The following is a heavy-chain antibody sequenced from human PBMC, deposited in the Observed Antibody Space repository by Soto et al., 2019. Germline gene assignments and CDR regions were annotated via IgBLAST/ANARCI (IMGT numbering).Heavy chain of an antibody. CDR2: IFSNDEK. V-gene: IGHV2-26*01. D-gene: IGHD2-21*02. CDR1: RLSLRNAIKG. CDR3: ARIQDCGGDCYMNRFDP. J-gene: IGHJ5*02. Sequence: KHTGSPTWSYTVSRLSLRNAIKGESWIRQPPGKALEWLAHIFSNDEKSYSTSLKSRLTISKDTSKSQVVLTMTNMDPVDTATYYCARIQDCGGDCYMNRFDPWGQGTLVTVSS.